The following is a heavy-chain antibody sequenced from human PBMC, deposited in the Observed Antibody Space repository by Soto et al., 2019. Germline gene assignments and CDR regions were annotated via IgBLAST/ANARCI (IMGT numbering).Heavy chain of an antibody. V-gene: IGHV3-30-3*01. J-gene: IGHJ2*01. D-gene: IGHD4-17*01. CDR1: GFTFSSYA. CDR2: ISYDGSNK. Sequence: QVQLVESGGGVVQPGRSLRLSCAASGFTFSSYAMDWVRQAPGKGLEWVAVISYDGSNKYYADSVKGRFTISRDNSQNPLYLQMNSPRAEDTAVYYCAREVGGYSDYVGYFDLWGRGTLVTVSS. CDR3: AREVGGYSDYVGYFDL.